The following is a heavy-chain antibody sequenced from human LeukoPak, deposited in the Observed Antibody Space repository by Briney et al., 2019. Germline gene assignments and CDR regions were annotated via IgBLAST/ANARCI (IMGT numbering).Heavy chain of an antibody. D-gene: IGHD3-22*01. V-gene: IGHV4-34*01. CDR2: INHSGST. J-gene: IGHJ4*02. CDR3: ARALERYYYDSSGYYAHFDY. CDR1: GGXFSGYY. Sequence: SETLSLTCAVYGGXFSGYYCSWIRQPPGKGLEWIGEINHSGSTKYNPSLKSRVTISGDTSKNQFSLKLRSVTAADTAVYYCARALERYYYDSSGYYAHFDYWGKGTLVTVSS.